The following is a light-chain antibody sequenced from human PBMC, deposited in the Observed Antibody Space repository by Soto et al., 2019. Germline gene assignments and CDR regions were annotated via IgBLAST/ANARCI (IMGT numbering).Light chain of an antibody. CDR1: QSVSSNY. J-gene: IGKJ1*01. V-gene: IGKV3-20*01. CDR3: QHYGRSPPSWT. Sequence: EIVLTQSPGTLSLSPGERATLSCRASQSVSSNYLAWYQQNPGQPPRLLISDASSRATGIPDRFSGSGSGTDFPLTISGLEPEDFAVYYCQHYGRSPPSWTFGEGTKVEIK. CDR2: DAS.